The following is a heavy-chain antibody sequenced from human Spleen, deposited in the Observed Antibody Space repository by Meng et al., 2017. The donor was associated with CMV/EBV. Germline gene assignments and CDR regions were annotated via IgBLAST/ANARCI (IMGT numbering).Heavy chain of an antibody. CDR3: ARGSEGVPAAIDY. CDR1: GFTFRGYW. J-gene: IGHJ4*02. Sequence: GESLKISCAASGFTFRGYWMSWVRQAPGKGLKWVANIKQDGSEKYYVDSVKGRFAISRDNAKNSLYLQMNSLRAEDTAVYYCARGSEGVPAAIDYWGQGTLVTVSS. V-gene: IGHV3-7*04. CDR2: IKQDGSEK. D-gene: IGHD2-2*01.